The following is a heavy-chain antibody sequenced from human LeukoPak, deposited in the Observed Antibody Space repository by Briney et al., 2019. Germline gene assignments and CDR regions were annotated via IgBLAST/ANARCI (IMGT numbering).Heavy chain of an antibody. D-gene: IGHD3-9*01. CDR1: GFTFTSSA. CDR3: AASDYDILTGSINWFDP. Sequence: SVKVSCEASGFTFTSSAMQWVRQARGQRLEWIGWIVVDSGNTNYAQKFQERVTITRDMSTSTAYMELSSLRSEDTAVYYCAASDYDILTGSINWFDPWGQGTLVTVSS. V-gene: IGHV1-58*02. J-gene: IGHJ5*02. CDR2: IVVDSGNT.